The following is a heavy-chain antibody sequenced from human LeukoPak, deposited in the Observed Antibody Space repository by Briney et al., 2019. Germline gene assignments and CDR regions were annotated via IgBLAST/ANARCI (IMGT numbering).Heavy chain of an antibody. Sequence: PGGSLRLSCAASGFTFSSYAMSWVRQAPGKGLVWVSAISGSGGSTYYADSVKGRFTISRDNSKNTLYLQMNSLRAEDTAVYYCAKARIGLYYYDSSGYYFDYWGQGTLVTVSS. D-gene: IGHD3-22*01. V-gene: IGHV3-23*01. J-gene: IGHJ4*02. CDR1: GFTFSSYA. CDR3: AKARIGLYYYDSSGYYFDY. CDR2: ISGSGGST.